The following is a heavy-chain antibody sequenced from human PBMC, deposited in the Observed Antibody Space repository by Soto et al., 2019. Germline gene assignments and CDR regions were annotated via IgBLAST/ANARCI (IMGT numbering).Heavy chain of an antibody. CDR2: IYYSGST. J-gene: IGHJ4*02. V-gene: IGHV4-39*01. D-gene: IGHD6-13*01. CDR1: GGSISSSSYY. Sequence: QLQLQESGPGLVKPSETLSLTCTVSGGSISSSSYYWGWIRQPPGKGPEWIGSIYYSGSTYYNPSLKSRVTISVDTSKNPFSPKLSSVTAADTAVYYCARRGSSSWYGYWGQGTLVTVSS. CDR3: ARRGSSSWYGY.